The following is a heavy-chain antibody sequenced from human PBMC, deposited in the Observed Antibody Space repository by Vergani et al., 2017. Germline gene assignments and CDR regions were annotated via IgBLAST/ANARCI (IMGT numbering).Heavy chain of an antibody. D-gene: IGHD3-10*01. CDR3: ASLLTVDDLLWFGEEGAY. CDR2: ISSSSNYI. J-gene: IGHJ4*02. V-gene: IGHV3-21*01. Sequence: DVQLVESGGDLVQPGGSLRLSCAASGFTLSSYSMNWVRQAPGKGLEWVSSISSSSNYIYYADSVKGRFTISRDNAKNSLYLQMNSLRAEDTAVYYCASLLTVDDLLWFGEEGAYWGQGTLVTVSS. CDR1: GFTLSSYS.